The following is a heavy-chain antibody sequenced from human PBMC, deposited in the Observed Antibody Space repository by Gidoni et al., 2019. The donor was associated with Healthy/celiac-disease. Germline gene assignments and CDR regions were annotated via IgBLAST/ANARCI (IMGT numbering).Heavy chain of an antibody. CDR3: AKALTMVRGPLSY. J-gene: IGHJ4*02. CDR1: GFPFSSYG. Sequence: QVQLVESGGGVVQPGRSLRLSCAASGFPFSSYGMHWVRQAPGKGLEWVAVISYDGSNKYYADSVKGRFTISRDNSKNTLYLQMNSLRAEDTAVYYCAKALTMVRGPLSYWGQGTLVTVSS. D-gene: IGHD3-10*01. V-gene: IGHV3-30*18. CDR2: ISYDGSNK.